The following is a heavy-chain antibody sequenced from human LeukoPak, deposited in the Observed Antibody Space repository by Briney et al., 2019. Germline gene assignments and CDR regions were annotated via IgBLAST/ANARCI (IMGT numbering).Heavy chain of an antibody. CDR2: ISDTGGRT. D-gene: IGHD3-3*01. CDR1: GFSFSDPA. V-gene: IGHV3-23*01. Sequence: GGSLRLASAADGFSFSDPAVSWVRHSPGGGMKWVSSISDTGGRTYYEDSVKGRFTITRDNSRNTVNLQMNSLRAGDTARYYCAKGGQDFDFWRFDLWGQGILVIVSS. J-gene: IGHJ5*02. CDR3: AKGGQDFDFWRFDL.